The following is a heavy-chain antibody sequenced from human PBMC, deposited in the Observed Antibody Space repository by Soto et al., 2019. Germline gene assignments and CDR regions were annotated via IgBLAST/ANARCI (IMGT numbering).Heavy chain of an antibody. Sequence: SETRSLTCAVSGGSISSGVYSGIWIRQPPGKVLEWIGYIYHSGSTYYNPSLKSRVTISVDRSKNQFSLKLSSVTAADTAVYYCIAKRRFLEWSKGYYYGMDVWGQGTTVTVSS. CDR3: IAKRRFLEWSKGYYYGMDV. D-gene: IGHD3-3*01. J-gene: IGHJ6*02. CDR2: IYHSGST. CDR1: GGSISSGVYS. V-gene: IGHV4-30-2*01.